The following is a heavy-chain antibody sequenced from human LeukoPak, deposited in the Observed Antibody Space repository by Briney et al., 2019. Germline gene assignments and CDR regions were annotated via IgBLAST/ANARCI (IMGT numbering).Heavy chain of an antibody. J-gene: IGHJ4*02. CDR3: VKDRGTGVFDY. V-gene: IGHV3-64D*09. CDR1: GFSFSSYA. D-gene: IGHD4-23*01. Sequence: GGSLRLSCVASGFSFSSYAMHWVRQAPGKGLEYVSAISTNGGGTYYADSVTGRFTISRDNSKNTLYLQMSSLRPEDTAVYYCVKDRGTGVFDYWGQGTLVTVSS. CDR2: ISTNGGGT.